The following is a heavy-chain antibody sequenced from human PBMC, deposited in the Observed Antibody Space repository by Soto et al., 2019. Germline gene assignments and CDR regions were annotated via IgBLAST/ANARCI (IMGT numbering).Heavy chain of an antibody. Sequence: SETLSLTCTVSGGSISSYYWSWIRQPPGKGLEWIGYIYYSGSTNYNPSLKSRVTISVDTSKNQFSLKLSSVTAADTAVYYCARPSGSGKSLKEPQAFDIWGQGTMVTVSS. CDR1: GGSISSYY. CDR2: IYYSGST. J-gene: IGHJ3*02. V-gene: IGHV4-59*01. D-gene: IGHD3-10*01. CDR3: ARPSGSGKSLKEPQAFDI.